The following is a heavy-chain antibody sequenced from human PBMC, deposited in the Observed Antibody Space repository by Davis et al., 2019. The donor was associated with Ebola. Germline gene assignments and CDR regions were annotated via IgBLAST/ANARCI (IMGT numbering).Heavy chain of an antibody. J-gene: IGHJ4*02. D-gene: IGHD3-22*01. V-gene: IGHV3-53*01. CDR3: ARDFSPDSSGSGY. CDR2: LYSGGTT. CDR1: GFSFSTND. Sequence: GESLKISCAASGFSFSTNDFHWVHQATGEGLEWVSVLYSGGTTYYADSVKGRFTISRDNSKNTLYLQMNSLRAEDTAVYYCARDFSPDSSGSGYWGQGTLVTVSS.